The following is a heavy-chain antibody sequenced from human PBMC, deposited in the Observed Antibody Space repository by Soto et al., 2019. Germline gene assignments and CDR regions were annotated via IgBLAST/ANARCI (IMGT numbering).Heavy chain of an antibody. V-gene: IGHV1-3*01. D-gene: IGHD3-3*01. CDR2: INSISGDI. J-gene: IGHJ4*02. Sequence: ASVKVSCKASGYTFTSSAIHWVRQAPGQGLEWMGWINSISGDIKHSQKFQGRVTITRDTSTSTAYMELSRLRSEDTAVYYCARDVPYYDFGSANKGPYWGQGTLVTVSS. CDR3: ARDVPYYDFGSANKGPY. CDR1: GYTFTSSA.